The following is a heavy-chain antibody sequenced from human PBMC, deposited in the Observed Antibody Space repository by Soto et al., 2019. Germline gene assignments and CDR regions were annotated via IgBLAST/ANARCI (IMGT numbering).Heavy chain of an antibody. Sequence: QVPLVQSGAEVKKPGASVKVSCKASGYTFTSYGISWVRQAPGQGLECMGWISAYNGNTNYAQKLQGRVTMTTDTTTSTAYMELRSLRSDDTAVYYCARGHMITFGGVIGSSALDPWGQGTLVTVSS. CDR3: ARGHMITFGGVIGSSALDP. J-gene: IGHJ5*02. CDR2: ISAYNGNT. D-gene: IGHD3-16*02. V-gene: IGHV1-18*01. CDR1: GYTFTSYG.